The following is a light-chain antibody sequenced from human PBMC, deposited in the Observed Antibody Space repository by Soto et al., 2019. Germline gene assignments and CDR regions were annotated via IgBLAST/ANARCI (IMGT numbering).Light chain of an antibody. V-gene: IGLV7-46*01. J-gene: IGLJ2*01. Sequence: QAVVTQEPSLTVSPGGTVTLTCGSSTGAVTSGHYPYWFQQKPGQAPRTLIYDTSNKHSWTPAQFSGSLLGGKAALTLSGEQPEDEAEYYCLLSYSGARPYVVFGGGTKLTVL. CDR2: DTS. CDR1: TGAVTSGHY. CDR3: LLSYSGARPYVV.